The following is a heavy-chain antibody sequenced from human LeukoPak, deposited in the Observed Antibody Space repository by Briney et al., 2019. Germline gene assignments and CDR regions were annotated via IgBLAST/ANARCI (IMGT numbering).Heavy chain of an antibody. CDR3: AKDFFPKTSVYYFDS. V-gene: IGHV3-48*02. D-gene: IGHD3-16*01. J-gene: IGHJ4*02. Sequence: GGSLRLSCAASGFTFSSYSMNWVRQAPGKGLEWVSYISSSSSTIYYADSVKGRFTISRDNAKNSLYLQMNSLRDEDTAVYYCAKDFFPKTSVYYFDSWGQGTLVTVSS. CDR2: ISSSSSTI. CDR1: GFTFSSYS.